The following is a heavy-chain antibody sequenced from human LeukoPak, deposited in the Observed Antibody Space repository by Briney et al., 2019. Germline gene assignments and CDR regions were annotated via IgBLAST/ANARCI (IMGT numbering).Heavy chain of an antibody. Sequence: SETLSLTCTVSGGSISSYYWSWIRQPPGKGLEWIGYIYYSGSTNYNPSLKSRVTISVDTSKNQFSLKLSSVTAADTAVYYCARDMANDAFDIWGQGTMVTVS. D-gene: IGHD3-10*01. J-gene: IGHJ3*02. CDR1: GGSISSYY. V-gene: IGHV4-59*01. CDR2: IYYSGST. CDR3: ARDMANDAFDI.